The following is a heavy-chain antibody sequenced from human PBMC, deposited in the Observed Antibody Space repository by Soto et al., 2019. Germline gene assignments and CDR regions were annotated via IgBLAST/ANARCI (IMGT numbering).Heavy chain of an antibody. CDR2: ISAYNGNT. D-gene: IGHD2-2*02. CDR1: GYTFTSYG. CDR3: ARAIGYCSSTSCYNYYYYYMDV. V-gene: IGHV1-18*01. J-gene: IGHJ6*03. Sequence: ASVKVSCKASGYTFTSYGISWVRQAPGQGLEWMEWISAYNGNTNYAQKLQGRVTMTTGTSTSTAYMELRSLRSDDTAVYYCARAIGYCSSTSCYNYYYYYMDVWGKGTTVTVS.